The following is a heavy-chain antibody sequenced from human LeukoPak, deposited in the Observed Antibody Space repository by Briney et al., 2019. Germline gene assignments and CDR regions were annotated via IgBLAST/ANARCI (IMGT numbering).Heavy chain of an antibody. CDR2: ISGYNGNT. J-gene: IGHJ4*02. CDR3: ARVAEQLVDY. CDR1: GYTFTSYG. Sequence: ASVKVSCKASGYTFTSYGISWVRQAPGQGLEWMGWISGYNGNTNYAQNLQDRVTMTTDTSTSTAYMELRSLRSDDTAVYYCARVAEQLVDYWGQGTLVTVSS. V-gene: IGHV1-18*01. D-gene: IGHD6-13*01.